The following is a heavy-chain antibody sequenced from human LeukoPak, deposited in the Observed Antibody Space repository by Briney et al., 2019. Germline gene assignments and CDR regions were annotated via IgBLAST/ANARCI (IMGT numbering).Heavy chain of an antibody. D-gene: IGHD3-10*01. CDR2: ITWNSGNT. Sequence: GGSLRLSCAASGFTFDDYTMHWVRQAPGQGLEWVSLITWNSGNTYYADSVKGRFTISSDNSKNSLYLQMYSLRTEDTALYYCAKGNYYGSGTSPVDIWGQGTMVTVSS. V-gene: IGHV3-43*01. J-gene: IGHJ3*02. CDR3: AKGNYYGSGTSPVDI. CDR1: GFTFDDYT.